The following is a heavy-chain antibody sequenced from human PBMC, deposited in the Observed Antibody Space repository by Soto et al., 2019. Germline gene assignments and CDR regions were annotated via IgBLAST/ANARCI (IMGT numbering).Heavy chain of an antibody. CDR3: SRVDPGETSPFDH. Sequence: ASVKVSCKASGYVFTSYYIHWVRQAPGQGLEWMGWINPFDGSRMFAQSFQGRVTMTRDTSTSTVYMEVSSLRSEDTAVYYCSRVDPGETSPFDHWGQGTLVTVS. J-gene: IGHJ4*02. D-gene: IGHD3-10*01. CDR1: GYVFTSYY. CDR2: INPFDGSR. V-gene: IGHV1-46*03.